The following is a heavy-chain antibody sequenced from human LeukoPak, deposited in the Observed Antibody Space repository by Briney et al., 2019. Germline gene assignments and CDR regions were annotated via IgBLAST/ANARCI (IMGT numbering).Heavy chain of an antibody. J-gene: IGHJ6*02. CDR1: GYTFTSYD. CDR2: MNPNSGNT. Sequence: ASVKVSCKASGYTFTSYDINWVRQATGQGLEWMGWMNPNSGNTGYAQKFQGRVTMTRNTSISTAYMELSSLRSEDTAVYYCARGPATLRYFDWLPSMDYYYYGMDVWGQGTAVTVSS. D-gene: IGHD3-9*01. V-gene: IGHV1-8*01. CDR3: ARGPATLRYFDWLPSMDYYYYGMDV.